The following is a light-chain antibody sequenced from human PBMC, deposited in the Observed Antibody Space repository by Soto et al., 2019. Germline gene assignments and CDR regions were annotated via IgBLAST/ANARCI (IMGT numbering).Light chain of an antibody. J-gene: IGLJ2*01. CDR3: LLYYGGAQPVV. CDR1: TGAVTNGHY. V-gene: IGLV7-43*01. Sequence: QTVVTQEPSLTVSPGGTVTLTCASSTGAVTNGHYPNWFQQKPGQAPRALIYSTNKKHSWTPARVSGSLLGGKAALTLSGVQPEDEAEYYCLLYYGGAQPVVFGGGTKLTVL. CDR2: STN.